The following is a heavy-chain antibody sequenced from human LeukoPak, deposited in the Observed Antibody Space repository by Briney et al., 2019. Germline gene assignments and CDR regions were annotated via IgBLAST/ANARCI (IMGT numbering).Heavy chain of an antibody. J-gene: IGHJ4*02. V-gene: IGHV3-23*01. CDR2: MSGSGGST. D-gene: IGHD6-6*01. CDR3: AKDGYTSSLNHPGAAEFDY. Sequence: GGSLRLSCAASGFTFSTYAMSWVRQAPGKGLEWVSAMSGSGGSTKYADSVKGRFTISRDDSKNTLYLQMNSLRAEDTAVYYCAKDGYTSSLNHPGAAEFDYWGQGTLVTVS. CDR1: GFTFSTYA.